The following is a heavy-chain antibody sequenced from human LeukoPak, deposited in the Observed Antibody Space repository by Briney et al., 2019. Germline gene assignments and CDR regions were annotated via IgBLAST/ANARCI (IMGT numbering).Heavy chain of an antibody. J-gene: IGHJ6*02. CDR1: GYTFTGYY. V-gene: IGHV1-2*02. CDR2: INPNSGGT. D-gene: IGHD3-10*01. CDR3: ARTGWGYYGSGSYYYGMDV. Sequence: ASVKVSCKASGYTFTGYYMHWVRQAPGQGLEWMGWINPNSGGTNYAQKFQGRVTMTRDTSISTAYMELSRLRSDDTAVYYCARTGWGYYGSGSYYYGMDVWGLGTTVTVSS.